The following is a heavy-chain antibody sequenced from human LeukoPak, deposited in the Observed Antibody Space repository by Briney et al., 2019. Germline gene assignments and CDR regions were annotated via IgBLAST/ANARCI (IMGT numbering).Heavy chain of an antibody. CDR3: ARRYSSSWSGFDP. D-gene: IGHD6-13*01. CDR2: IRQDGSEK. J-gene: IGHJ5*02. V-gene: IGHV3-7*04. CDR1: GFTVSNSW. Sequence: GGSLRLSCEGSGFTVSNSWMSWVRQAPGKGLEWVANIRQDGSEKYYVDSVKGRFTISRDNAKNSLYLQMNSLRGEDTAVYCCARRYSSSWSGFDPWGQGTLVTVSS.